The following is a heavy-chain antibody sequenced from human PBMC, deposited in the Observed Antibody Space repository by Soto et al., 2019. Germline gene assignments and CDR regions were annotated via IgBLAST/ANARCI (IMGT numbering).Heavy chain of an antibody. CDR1: GFTFSSYS. CDR3: ARAKTTKIVVVVAATYFDY. D-gene: IGHD2-15*01. Sequence: GGSLRLSCAASGFTFSSYSMNWVRQAPGKGLEWVSSISSSSYIYYADSVKGRFTISRDNAKNSLYLQMNSLRAEDTAVYYCARAKTTKIVVVVAATYFDYWGQGTLVTVSS. CDR2: ISSSSYI. V-gene: IGHV3-21*01. J-gene: IGHJ4*02.